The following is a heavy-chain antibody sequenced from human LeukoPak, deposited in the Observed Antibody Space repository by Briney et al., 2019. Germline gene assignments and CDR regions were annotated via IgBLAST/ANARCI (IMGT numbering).Heavy chain of an antibody. D-gene: IGHD3-10*01. CDR2: INTNTGNP. J-gene: IGHJ4*02. Sequence: AASVKVSCKASGYTFTSYAMNWVRQAPGQGLEWMGWINTNTGNPTYAQGFTGRFVFSLDTSVSTAYLQISSLKAEDTAVYYCAVLWFGELLPFDYWGQGTLVTVSS. V-gene: IGHV7-4-1*02. CDR1: GYTFTSYA. CDR3: AVLWFGELLPFDY.